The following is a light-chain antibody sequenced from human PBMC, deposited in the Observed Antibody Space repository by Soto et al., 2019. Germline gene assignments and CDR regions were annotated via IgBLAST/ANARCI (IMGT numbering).Light chain of an antibody. V-gene: IGLV1-40*01. CDR3: QSYDSSLGGAI. J-gene: IGLJ2*01. CDR1: SSNIGAGFD. Sequence: QSVLTQPPSVSGAPGQRVTISCTGSSSNIGAGFDIQWYQQPPGTAPKLLVYGSIHRPSGIPDRFSGSKSDTSASLAITGLQADDEADYYCQSYDSSLGGAIFGGGTKLPVL. CDR2: GSI.